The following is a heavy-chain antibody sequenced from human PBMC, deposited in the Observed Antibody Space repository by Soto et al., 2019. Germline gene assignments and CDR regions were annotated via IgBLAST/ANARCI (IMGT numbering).Heavy chain of an antibody. J-gene: IGHJ4*02. CDR3: ARGPPEFDY. CDR1: GGSISSYY. Sequence: PSETLSLTCTISGGSISSYYWSWIRQPPGKGLEWIGNIYHSGSTTYSPSLQSRVAISVDTSKNQFSLRLNSVTAADTAVYYCARGPPEFDYWGQGTLVTVSS. V-gene: IGHV4-59*12. CDR2: IYHSGST.